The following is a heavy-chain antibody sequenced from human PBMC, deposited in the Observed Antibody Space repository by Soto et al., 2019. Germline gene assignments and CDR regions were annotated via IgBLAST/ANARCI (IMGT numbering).Heavy chain of an antibody. V-gene: IGHV1-69*02. CDR1: GGTFSSYT. Sequence: QVQLVQSGAEVKKPGSSVKVSCKASGGTFSSYTISWVRQAPGQGLEWMGRIIPILGIANYAQKFQGRVTITAEKSTSKGYSGLSSVRSEDTALFYCARQKLECSVGGGGNWFDPWGQGTLVTVSS. CDR2: IIPILGIA. J-gene: IGHJ5*02. CDR3: ARQKLECSVGGGGNWFDP. D-gene: IGHD3-10*01.